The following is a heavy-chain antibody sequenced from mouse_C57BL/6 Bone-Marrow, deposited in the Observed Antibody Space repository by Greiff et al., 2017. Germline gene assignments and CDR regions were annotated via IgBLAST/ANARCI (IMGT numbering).Heavy chain of an antibody. CDR1: GFSFTSSG. Sequence: QVQLQQSGPGLVQPSQSLSITCTVSGFSFTSSGVHWVRQSPGKGLEWLGVIWSGGSTDYNAAFIARLGISTANSKSQVFFKMNSLQADDTSIYYCARTYGSSSAYWGQGTLVTVSA. CDR2: IWSGGST. V-gene: IGHV2-2*01. J-gene: IGHJ3*01. CDR3: ARTYGSSSAY. D-gene: IGHD1-1*01.